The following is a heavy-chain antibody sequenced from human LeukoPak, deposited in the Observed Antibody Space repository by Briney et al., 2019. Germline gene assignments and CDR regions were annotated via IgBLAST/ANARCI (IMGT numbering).Heavy chain of an antibody. CDR2: IYYSGST. V-gene: IGHV4-31*03. Sequence: SETLSLTCSVSGGSISSGGYYWSWIRQHPGKGLEWIEYIYYSGSTYYNPSLKSRVTISVDTSKNQFSLKLSSVTAADTAVYYCARERRAHGGNFDVWGQGTVVTVSS. D-gene: IGHD4-23*01. CDR1: GGSISSGGYY. J-gene: IGHJ3*01. CDR3: ARERRAHGGNFDV.